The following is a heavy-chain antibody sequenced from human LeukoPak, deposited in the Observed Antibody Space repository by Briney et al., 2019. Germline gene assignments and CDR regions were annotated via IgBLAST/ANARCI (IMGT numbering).Heavy chain of an antibody. CDR1: GGSTSSYY. CDR2: IYYSGST. Sequence: SETLSLTCTVSGGSTSSYYWTWILQPPGKRLEWSGYIYYSGSTNYNPSLKSRVTISVDTSKNQFSLKLRSVTAADTAVYYCARGAFGSGWYLDYWGQGTLVTVSS. D-gene: IGHD6-19*01. CDR3: ARGAFGSGWYLDY. J-gene: IGHJ4*02. V-gene: IGHV4-59*01.